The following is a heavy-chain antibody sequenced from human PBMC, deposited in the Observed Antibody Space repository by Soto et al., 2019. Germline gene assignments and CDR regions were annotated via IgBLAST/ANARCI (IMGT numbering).Heavy chain of an antibody. Sequence: SETLSLTCAVYGGSFSGHYWTWIRQSPGKGLEWIGEINQSGSTNYNPSLKSRVTMSVDTSKNQFSLKLSSVTAADTAVYYCARGEGSSWYNWFDPWGQGTLVTVSS. D-gene: IGHD6-13*01. J-gene: IGHJ5*02. CDR2: INQSGST. V-gene: IGHV4-34*01. CDR3: ARGEGSSWYNWFDP. CDR1: GGSFSGHY.